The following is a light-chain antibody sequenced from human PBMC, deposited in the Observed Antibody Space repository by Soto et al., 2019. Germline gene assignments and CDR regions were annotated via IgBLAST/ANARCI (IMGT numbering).Light chain of an antibody. CDR3: QQFNNWPLT. Sequence: TLSLTPGERATLFFRASQSVSSYLAWYQQKPGQAPRLIIYGSSTRATGIPARFSGSGSGTEFTLTISSLQSEDFAVYYCQQFNNWPLTFGGGTNVAIK. CDR2: GSS. J-gene: IGKJ4*01. CDR1: QSVSSY. V-gene: IGKV3-15*01.